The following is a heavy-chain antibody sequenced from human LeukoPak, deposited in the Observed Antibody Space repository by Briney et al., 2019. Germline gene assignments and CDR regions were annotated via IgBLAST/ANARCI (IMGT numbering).Heavy chain of an antibody. CDR1: GGTFSSYD. CDR2: FRPLFSIA. CDR3: ALGGYSGYSRVIFYFNY. D-gene: IGHD5-12*01. J-gene: IGHJ4*02. V-gene: IGHV1-69*13. Sequence: GASVKVSCKASGGTFSSYDISWVRRAHGQGLESKEGFRPLFSIADYAQKFQGSVTITADESRSTAYMDQSSLTSEDTAVYYCALGGYSGYSRVIFYFNYWGQGTLVTVSS.